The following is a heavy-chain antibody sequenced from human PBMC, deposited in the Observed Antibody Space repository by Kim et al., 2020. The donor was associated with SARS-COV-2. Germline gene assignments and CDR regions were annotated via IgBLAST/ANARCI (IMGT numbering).Heavy chain of an antibody. D-gene: IGHD3-22*01. CDR2: INHSGST. CDR3: ARGLVYYYDSSGPWFDH. V-gene: IGHV4-34*01. CDR1: GGSFSGYY. Sequence: SETLSLTCAVYGGSFSGYYWSWIRQPPGKGLEWIGEINHSGSTNYNPSLKSRVTISVDTSKNQFSLKLSSVTAADTAVYYCARGLVYYYDSSGPWFDHWG. J-gene: IGHJ5*02.